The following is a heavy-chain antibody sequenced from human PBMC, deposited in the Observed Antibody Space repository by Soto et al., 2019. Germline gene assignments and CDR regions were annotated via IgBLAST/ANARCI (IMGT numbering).Heavy chain of an antibody. D-gene: IGHD6-13*01. CDR2: IYYSGST. J-gene: IGHJ4*02. CDR1: GGSISSGGYY. Sequence: QVQLQESGPGLVKPSQTLSLTCTVSGGSISSGGYYWSWIRQHPGKGLEWIGYIYYSGSTYYNPSLKSRVTISVDTSKNQCSLKLSSVTAADTAVYHCAGTNAAAALYYFDYWGQGTLVTVSS. V-gene: IGHV4-31*03. CDR3: AGTNAAAALYYFDY.